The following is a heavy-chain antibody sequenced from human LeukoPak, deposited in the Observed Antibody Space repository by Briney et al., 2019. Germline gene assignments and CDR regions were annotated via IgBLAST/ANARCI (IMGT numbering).Heavy chain of an antibody. CDR1: GYTFTGYY. J-gene: IGHJ6*03. Sequence: LWASVKVSCKASGYTFTGYYMHWVRQAPGQGLEWMGWINPNSGGTNYAQKFQGRVTMTRDTSISTAYMELSRLRSDDTAVYYCARGPTVVNEPRIHYYYYYYMDVWGKGTTVTVSS. CDR3: ARGPTVVNEPRIHYYYYYYMDV. V-gene: IGHV1-2*02. CDR2: INPNSGGT. D-gene: IGHD4-23*01.